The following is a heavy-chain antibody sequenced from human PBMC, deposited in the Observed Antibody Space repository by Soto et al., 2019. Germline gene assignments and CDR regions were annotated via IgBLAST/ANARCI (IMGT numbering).Heavy chain of an antibody. Sequence: SETLSLTCTVSGGSISSYYWSWIRQPPGKGLEWIGYIYYSGSTNYNPSLKSRVTISVGTSKNQFSLKLSSLRSEDTAVYYCARDRWSVWVGAHDYWGQGTLVTVSS. CDR1: GGSISSYY. J-gene: IGHJ4*02. D-gene: IGHD1-26*01. CDR2: IYYSGST. V-gene: IGHV4-59*01. CDR3: ARDRWSVWVGAHDY.